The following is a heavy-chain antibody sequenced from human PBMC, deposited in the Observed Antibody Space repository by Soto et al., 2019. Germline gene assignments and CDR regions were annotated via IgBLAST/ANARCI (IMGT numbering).Heavy chain of an antibody. CDR2: FDPEDGET. V-gene: IGHV1-24*01. D-gene: IGHD6-19*01. J-gene: IGHJ4*02. CDR1: GYTFTGYY. CDR3: ATVIAVAGTGY. Sequence: GASVKVSCKSSGYTFTGYYMHWVRQAPGKGLEWMGGFDPEDGETIYAQKFQGRVTMTEDTSTDTAYMELSSLRSEDTAVYYCATVIAVAGTGYWGQGTLVTVSS.